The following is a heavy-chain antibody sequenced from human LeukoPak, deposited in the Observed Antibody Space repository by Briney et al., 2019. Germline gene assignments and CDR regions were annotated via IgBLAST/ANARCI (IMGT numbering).Heavy chain of an antibody. D-gene: IGHD3-16*01. CDR3: ARPGLMGDYFDY. J-gene: IGHJ4*02. Sequence: SETLSLTCTVSGGSLSNYYWSWIRQPPGKGLEWIGYIYYSGSTNYNPSLKSRVTISVDTSKNQFSLKLSTVTAADTAVYYCARPGLMGDYFDYWGQGTLVTVSS. V-gene: IGHV4-59*01. CDR2: IYYSGST. CDR1: GGSLSNYY.